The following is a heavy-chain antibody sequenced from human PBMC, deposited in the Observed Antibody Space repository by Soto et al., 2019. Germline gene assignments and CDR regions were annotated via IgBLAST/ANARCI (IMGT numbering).Heavy chain of an antibody. J-gene: IGHJ6*02. CDR1: GGTFSSYA. Sequence: QVQLVQSGAEVKKPGSSVTFSCKASGGTFSSYAISWVRQAPGQGLEWMGGIIPIFGTANYAQKFQGRVTINADESTSTAYMELSRMRCADTAVYYCALHYSGSYRVAVRYYYGMDVWGQGTTVTVSS. CDR2: IIPIFGTA. D-gene: IGHD1-26*01. V-gene: IGHV1-69*01. CDR3: ALHYSGSYRVAVRYYYGMDV.